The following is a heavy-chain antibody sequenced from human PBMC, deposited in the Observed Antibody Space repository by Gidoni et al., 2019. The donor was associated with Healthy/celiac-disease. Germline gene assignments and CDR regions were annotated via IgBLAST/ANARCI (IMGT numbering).Heavy chain of an antibody. CDR2: INPSGGST. V-gene: IGHV1-46*01. CDR1: GYTFTSYY. J-gene: IGHJ6*02. D-gene: IGHD6-13*01. CDR3: ASSVREGYAAAGTTYYYGMDV. Sequence: QVQLVQSGAEVKKPGASVKVSCKASGYTFTSYYMHWVRQAPGQGLEWMGIINPSGGSTSYAQKFQGRVTMTRDTSTSTVYMELSSLRSEDTAVYYCASSVREGYAAAGTTYYYGMDVWGQGTTVTVSS.